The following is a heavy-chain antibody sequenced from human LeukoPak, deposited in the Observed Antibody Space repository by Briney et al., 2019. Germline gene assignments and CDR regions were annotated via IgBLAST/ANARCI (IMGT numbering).Heavy chain of an antibody. V-gene: IGHV1-8*01. CDR1: GYTFTRYD. Sequence: PKASVKVSCKASGYTFTRYDINWVRQATGQGLEWMGWMNPNSGNTGYVQKFQGRVTMTRDTSISTAYMELSSLRSEDTAVYYCVIMTTVARYFQHWGQGTLVTVSS. D-gene: IGHD4-23*01. CDR2: MNPNSGNT. CDR3: VIMTTVARYFQH. J-gene: IGHJ1*01.